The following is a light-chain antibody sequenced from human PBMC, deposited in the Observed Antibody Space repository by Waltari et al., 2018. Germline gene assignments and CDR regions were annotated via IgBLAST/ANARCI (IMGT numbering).Light chain of an antibody. J-gene: IGKJ1*01. Sequence: DIQMTQSPSTLSPSVGDRVTITCRASQSVGVWLAWYQQKPGKATKVLIYKTSSLESGVPSRFSGSGSGTEFTLTISNLQPADFATYYCQQYNSFPKTFGQGTKVEIK. CDR3: QQYNSFPKT. CDR1: QSVGVW. CDR2: KTS. V-gene: IGKV1-5*03.